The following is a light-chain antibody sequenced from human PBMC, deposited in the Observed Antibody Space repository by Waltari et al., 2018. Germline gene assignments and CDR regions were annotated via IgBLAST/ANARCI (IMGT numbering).Light chain of an antibody. CDR1: ERIGIY. V-gene: IGKV1-39*01. J-gene: IGKJ2*01. Sequence: DIQMTQSPSSLSASVGDRVTITCRASERIGIYLNWYQQKPGEAPKLLIYAASSLQSGVPSRFSGSGSGTDFTLTISSLQAEDVAVYYCQQHYSSPYTFGQGTKLEI. CDR2: AAS. CDR3: QQHYSSPYT.